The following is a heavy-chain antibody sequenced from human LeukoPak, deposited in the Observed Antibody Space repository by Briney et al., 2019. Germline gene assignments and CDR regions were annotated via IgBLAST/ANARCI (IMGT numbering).Heavy chain of an antibody. CDR2: FDPEDGET. V-gene: IGHV1-24*01. CDR1: GYTPTELS. D-gene: IGHD3-3*01. Sequence: ASVKVSCKVSGYTPTELSMHWVRHAPGKGLEWMGGFDPEDGETIYSQRFQGRVTMTEDTSTDTAYMELSSLRSEDTAVYFCARLPRYYDFWSGYYGGSYMDVWGKGTTVTVSS. CDR3: ARLPRYYDFWSGYYGGSYMDV. J-gene: IGHJ6*03.